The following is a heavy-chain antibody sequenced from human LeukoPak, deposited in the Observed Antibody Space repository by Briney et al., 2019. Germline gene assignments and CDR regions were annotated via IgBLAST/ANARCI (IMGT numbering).Heavy chain of an antibody. Sequence: GASVNVSFKASVYTFTDYYMHWVGQAPGQGREWMGWINPNSGGTNYEQKFQGRVTMTRDTSISTAYMELSRLRSDDTAVYYCAVAAAGRGDAFDIWGQGTMVTVSS. J-gene: IGHJ3*02. D-gene: IGHD6-13*01. CDR1: VYTFTDYY. CDR3: AVAAAGRGDAFDI. CDR2: INPNSGGT. V-gene: IGHV1-2*02.